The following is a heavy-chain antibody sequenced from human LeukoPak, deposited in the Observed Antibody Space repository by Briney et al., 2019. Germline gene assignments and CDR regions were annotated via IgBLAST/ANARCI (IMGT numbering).Heavy chain of an antibody. CDR1: GASIGSSPYGTAYY. J-gene: IGHJ4*02. CDR3: ARVSVGATPCFDY. Sequence: PSETLSLTCTVSGASIGSSPYGTAYYWGWIRQPPGKGLEWIGSMCYGGNSYFNPSLESRVTISVDTSRNQFSLKLSSVTAADTAVYYCARVSVGATPCFDYWGQGTLVTVSS. V-gene: IGHV4-39*07. CDR2: MCYGGNS. D-gene: IGHD1-26*01.